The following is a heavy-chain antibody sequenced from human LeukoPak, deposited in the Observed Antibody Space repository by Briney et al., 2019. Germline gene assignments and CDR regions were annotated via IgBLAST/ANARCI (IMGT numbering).Heavy chain of an antibody. V-gene: IGHV3-23*01. CDR3: ARDDYGDWPPLFDY. CDR2: ISRSDGTA. CDR1: GFTFSAFA. Sequence: GGSLRLSCAASGFTFSAFAMIWVRQAPGKGREWVSFISRSDGTAYYADSVKGRFTISRDNSKNTLYLQMNSLRAEDTAQYFCARDDYGDWPPLFDYWGQGTLVTVSS. D-gene: IGHD4-17*01. J-gene: IGHJ4*02.